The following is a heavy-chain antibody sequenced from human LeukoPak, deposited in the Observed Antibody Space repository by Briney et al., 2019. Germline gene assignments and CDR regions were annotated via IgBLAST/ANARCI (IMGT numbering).Heavy chain of an antibody. CDR2: ISSSSRDI. Sequence: PGGSLRLSCAASGFTFSTYCMNWVRQAPGKGLEWVSSISSSSRDINYADSVKGRFTISRDNAWNSLYLQMNSLRAEDTAVYYCARDSDSSGHYYMDYFDYWGQGALVTVSS. V-gene: IGHV3-21*01. CDR3: ARDSDSSGHYYMDYFDY. D-gene: IGHD3-22*01. J-gene: IGHJ4*02. CDR1: GFTFSTYC.